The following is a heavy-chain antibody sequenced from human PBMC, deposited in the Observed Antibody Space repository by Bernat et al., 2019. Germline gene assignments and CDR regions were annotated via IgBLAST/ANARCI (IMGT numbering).Heavy chain of an antibody. Sequence: EVQLLESGGGLVQPGGSLRLSCAASGFTFSSYAMSWVRQAPGKGLEWVSAISGSGGSTYYADSVKGRFTISRDNSKNTLYLQMNSLRAEDTAVYYCAKVGWSGYSYYYYYMDVWGKGTTVTVSS. J-gene: IGHJ6*03. D-gene: IGHD3-3*01. CDR3: AKVGWSGYSYYYYYMDV. V-gene: IGHV3-23*01. CDR1: GFTFSSYA. CDR2: ISGSGGST.